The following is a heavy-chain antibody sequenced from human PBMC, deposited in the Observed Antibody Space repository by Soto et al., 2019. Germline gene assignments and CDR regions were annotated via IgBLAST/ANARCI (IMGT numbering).Heavy chain of an antibody. V-gene: IGHV1-69*13. CDR2: IIPIFGTA. CDR1: GGTFIRYG. J-gene: IGHJ3*02. CDR3: ASLNDYGDVEAFDI. Sequence: SVKVSCKASGGTFIRYGISWVLQSPGQGLEWMGGIIPIFGTANYAQKFQGRVTITADESTSTAYMELSSLRSEDTAVYYCASLNDYGDVEAFDIWGQGTMVTVS. D-gene: IGHD4-17*01.